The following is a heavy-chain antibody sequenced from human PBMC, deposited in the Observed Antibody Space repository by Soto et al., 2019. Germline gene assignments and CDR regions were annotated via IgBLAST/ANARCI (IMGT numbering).Heavy chain of an antibody. D-gene: IGHD5-18*01. CDR3: ARGQAIQLWLPPLDY. Sequence: PGGSLRLSCAASGFTFIDFSINWVRQDPRKGLEWVSYISSSSSTIYYADSVKGRFTISRDNAKNSLYLQMNSLRAEDIAVYYCARGQAIQLWLPPLDYWGQGTLVTVSS. CDR1: GFTFIDFS. J-gene: IGHJ4*02. V-gene: IGHV3-48*01. CDR2: ISSSSSTI.